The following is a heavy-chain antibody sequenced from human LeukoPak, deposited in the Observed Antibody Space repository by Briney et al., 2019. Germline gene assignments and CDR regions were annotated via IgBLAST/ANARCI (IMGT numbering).Heavy chain of an antibody. CDR3: AALLLWFGELSYDAFDI. J-gene: IGHJ3*02. CDR1: GYTFTSYG. V-gene: IGHV1-18*01. D-gene: IGHD3-10*01. Sequence: ASVKVSCKASGYTFTSYGISWVRQAPGQGLEWMGWISAYNGNTNYAQKLQGRVTMTTDTSTSTAYMELRSLRSDDTAVYYCAALLLWFGELSYDAFDIWGQGTIVTVSS. CDR2: ISAYNGNT.